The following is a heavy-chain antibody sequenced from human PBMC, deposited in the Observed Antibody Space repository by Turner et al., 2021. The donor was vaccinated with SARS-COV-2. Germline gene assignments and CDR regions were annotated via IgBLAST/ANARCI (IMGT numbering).Heavy chain of an antibody. CDR2: IYYRGST. Sequence: QVLLQASGPGLVKPSETLSLTCTVSGASISSNYWAWIRQPPGKRLEWIGYIYYRGSTNYNPSLKSRVTISVDTSKNQFSLKLTSVTAADTAVYFCARELPNNWFDPRGQGTLVTVSS. CDR3: ARELPNNWFDP. J-gene: IGHJ5*02. V-gene: IGHV4-59*01. CDR1: GASISSNY.